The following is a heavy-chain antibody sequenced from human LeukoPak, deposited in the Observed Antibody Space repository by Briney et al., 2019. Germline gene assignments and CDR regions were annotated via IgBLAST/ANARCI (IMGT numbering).Heavy chain of an antibody. CDR2: INNNGGST. Sequence: PGGSLRLSCSASGFTLSTYAMHWVRQAPGKGLEYVSGINNNGGSTYYSASVKARLTISRDNSKNTLFLQMTRLRVEGTAVYYCVKTMMTFGGVIRTDAFDIWGQGTMVTVSS. D-gene: IGHD3-16*01. CDR3: VKTMMTFGGVIRTDAFDI. V-gene: IGHV3-64D*06. CDR1: GFTLSTYA. J-gene: IGHJ3*02.